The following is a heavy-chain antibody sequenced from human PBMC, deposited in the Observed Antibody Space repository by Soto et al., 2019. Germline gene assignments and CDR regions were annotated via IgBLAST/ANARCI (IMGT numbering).Heavy chain of an antibody. CDR3: VKDRELNFSRSLLEQ. Sequence: PGGSXRLSCSCSGFPCRLFSIDWVRQAPGKGLVYVSGISFNGGDTYHADSVKGRCSISRYNSKNTVYLQMSSLRAEDTAVYYCVKDRELNFSRSLLEQRGPGPPVNLSS. V-gene: IGHV3-64D*06. CDR2: ISFNGGDT. CDR1: GFPCRLFS. D-gene: IGHD1-7*01. J-gene: IGHJ4*02.